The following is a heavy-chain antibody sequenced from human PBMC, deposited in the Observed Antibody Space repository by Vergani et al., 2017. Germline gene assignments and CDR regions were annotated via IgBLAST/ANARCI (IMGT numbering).Heavy chain of an antibody. V-gene: IGHV4-39*01. CDR1: SSSSYS. Sequence: QVQLQESGPGLLRPSETLSLNCTVSSSSSYSWDWVRQAPGKGLEWIGSFSYGGSSDFNPSLKSLVTLSMDTSKSQFSLKLTSVTAADTAVYYCVRRTFYYGSGSSSWFDPWGQGVLVTVSS. D-gene: IGHD3-10*01. CDR3: VRRTFYYGSGSSSWFDP. CDR2: FSYGGSS. J-gene: IGHJ5*02.